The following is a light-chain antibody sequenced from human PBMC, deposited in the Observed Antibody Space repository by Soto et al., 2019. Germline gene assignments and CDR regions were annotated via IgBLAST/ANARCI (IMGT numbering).Light chain of an antibody. CDR3: SSYAGRNNLGV. CDR2: EVN. Sequence: QSALTQPPSASGSPGQSVTISCTGTSSDVGGYKYVSWYQPHPGKAPKLMIFEVNKRPSGVPDRFSGSKSGNTASLTVSGLQAEDEADYYCSSYAGRNNLGVFGTGTQGTV. CDR1: SSDVGGYKY. J-gene: IGLJ1*01. V-gene: IGLV2-8*01.